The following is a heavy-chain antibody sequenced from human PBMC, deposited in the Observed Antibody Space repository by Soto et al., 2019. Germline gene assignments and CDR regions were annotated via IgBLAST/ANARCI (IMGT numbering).Heavy chain of an antibody. CDR1: GYTLTELS. V-gene: IGHV1-24*01. J-gene: IGHJ5*02. D-gene: IGHD3-3*01. Sequence: ASVKVSCKVSGYTLTELSMHWVRQAPGKGLEWMGGFDPEDGETIYAQKFQGRVTMTEDTSTDTAYMELSSLRSEDTAVYYCATRVLRHLPWPTIDPRGQGTLVNVSS. CDR2: FDPEDGET. CDR3: ATRVLRHLPWPTIDP.